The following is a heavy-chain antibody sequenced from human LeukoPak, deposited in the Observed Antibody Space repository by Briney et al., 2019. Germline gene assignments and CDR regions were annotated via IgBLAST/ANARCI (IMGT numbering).Heavy chain of an antibody. J-gene: IGHJ5*02. CDR3: ARREEYYFGSGSYDNWFDP. CDR2: IYYGGST. D-gene: IGHD3-10*01. Sequence: TSETLSLTCSVSGDSVRSYYWSWIRQSPGKGLEWIGNIYYGGSTNYNPSLRSRLSISIDTSKNQFSLRLNTVTAADTAFYYCARREEYYFGSGSYDNWFDPWGQGTPVTVSP. V-gene: IGHV4-59*08. CDR1: GDSVRSYY.